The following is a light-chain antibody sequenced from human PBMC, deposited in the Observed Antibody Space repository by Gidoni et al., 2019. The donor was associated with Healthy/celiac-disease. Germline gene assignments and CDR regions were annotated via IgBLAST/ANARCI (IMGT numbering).Light chain of an antibody. CDR3: QQRSNWLT. V-gene: IGKV3-11*01. J-gene: IGKJ4*01. Sequence: VFTQSPATLSLSPGERATLSCRASQSVSSYLAWYQQKPGQAPRLLIYDASNRATGIPARFSGSGSGTDFTLTISSLEPEDFAVYYCQQRSNWLTFXGXTKVXIK. CDR2: DAS. CDR1: QSVSSY.